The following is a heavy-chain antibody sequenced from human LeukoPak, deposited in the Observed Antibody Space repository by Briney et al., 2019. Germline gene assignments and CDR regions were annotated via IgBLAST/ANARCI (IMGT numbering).Heavy chain of an antibody. Sequence: SETLSLTCTVSGGSISSSSYYWGWIRPPPGKGLEWIGSIYYSGNTYYSPSLKSRVTVSVDASKNQFSLKLSSVTAADTAVYYCARRGSGLNWFDPWGQGTLVTVSS. J-gene: IGHJ5*02. CDR3: ARRGSGLNWFDP. V-gene: IGHV4-39*01. CDR1: GGSISSSSYY. D-gene: IGHD3-22*01. CDR2: IYYSGNT.